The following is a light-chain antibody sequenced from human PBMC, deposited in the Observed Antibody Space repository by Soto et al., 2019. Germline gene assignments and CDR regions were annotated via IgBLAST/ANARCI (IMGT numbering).Light chain of an antibody. CDR2: EAS. Sequence: AIPLTQSPSSLSASVGDRVTITCRASQGISSALAWYQQKPGKAPKLLIYEASSLETGVPSRFSGGGSGAHFTFTISSLQPEDFATYYCQQYVNLPLTFGGGTKVEVK. J-gene: IGKJ4*01. CDR3: QQYVNLPLT. CDR1: QGISSA. V-gene: IGKV1D-13*01.